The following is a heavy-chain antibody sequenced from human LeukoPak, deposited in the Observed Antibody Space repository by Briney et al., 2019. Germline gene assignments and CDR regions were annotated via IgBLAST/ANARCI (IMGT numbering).Heavy chain of an antibody. CDR2: IYYSGST. Sequence: PSETLSLTCTVSGGSISSSSYYWGWIRQPPGKGLEWIGSIYYSGSTYYNPSLKSRVTISVDTPKNQFSLKLSSVTAADTAVYYCARHSGDDYVWESYRYPFDYWGQGTLVTVSS. CDR3: ARHSGDDYVWESYRYPFDY. CDR1: GGSISSSSYY. D-gene: IGHD3-16*02. J-gene: IGHJ4*02. V-gene: IGHV4-39*01.